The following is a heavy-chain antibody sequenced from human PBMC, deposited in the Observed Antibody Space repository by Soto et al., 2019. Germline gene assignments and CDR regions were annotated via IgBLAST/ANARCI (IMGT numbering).Heavy chain of an antibody. CDR3: ARDLGDIVVVSAATEFDH. V-gene: IGHV1-18*04. J-gene: IGHJ4*02. CDR1: SYTFNNSG. Sequence: QVQLVQSGAEVKKPGASVKVSCKASSYTFNNSGISWVRQAPGRGLEWMGWISAKNGNTNYAQKFQGRVTMTTDTATRTAYMDLRSLRSDDTAVYFCARDLGDIVVVSAATEFDHWGQGTLVTVSS. D-gene: IGHD2-2*01. CDR2: ISAKNGNT.